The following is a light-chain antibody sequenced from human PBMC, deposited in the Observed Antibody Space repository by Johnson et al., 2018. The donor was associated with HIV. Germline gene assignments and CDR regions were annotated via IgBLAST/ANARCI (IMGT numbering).Light chain of an antibody. Sequence: QSVLTQPPSVSAAPGQKVTISCSGSSSNIGNNYVSWYQQLPGTAPTPHIYENNKRPSGIADRFSGSKSGTSATLAITGLQTGDEAEYYCGTWDSSLFAYVFGTGTKVTVL. J-gene: IGLJ1*01. V-gene: IGLV1-51*02. CDR2: ENN. CDR3: GTWDSSLFAYV. CDR1: SSNIGNNY.